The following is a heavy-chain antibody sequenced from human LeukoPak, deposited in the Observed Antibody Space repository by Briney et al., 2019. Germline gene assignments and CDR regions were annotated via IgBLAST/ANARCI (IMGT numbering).Heavy chain of an antibody. V-gene: IGHV4-34*01. D-gene: IGHD5-18*01. J-gene: IGHJ3*02. CDR2: INHSGGT. CDR1: GGSFSGYY. CDR3: ARGLQRGYSYLGAFDI. Sequence: SETLSLTCAVYGGSFSGYYWSWIRQPPGKGLEWIGEINHSGGTNYNPSLKSRVTISVDTSKNQFSLKLSSVTAADTAVYYCARGLQRGYSYLGAFDIWGQGTMVTVSS.